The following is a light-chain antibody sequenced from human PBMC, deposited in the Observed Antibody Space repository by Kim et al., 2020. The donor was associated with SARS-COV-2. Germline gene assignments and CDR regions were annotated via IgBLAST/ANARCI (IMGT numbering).Light chain of an antibody. Sequence: VSPGERAPLSCRASQSVSGNLAWYQQKPGQSPRLLIYGASIRATGIPARFSGSASGTEFTLTITSLQSEDVAVYFCQQYANWLLTFGGGTKVDIK. J-gene: IGKJ4*01. CDR2: GAS. CDR1: QSVSGN. V-gene: IGKV3D-15*01. CDR3: QQYANWLLT.